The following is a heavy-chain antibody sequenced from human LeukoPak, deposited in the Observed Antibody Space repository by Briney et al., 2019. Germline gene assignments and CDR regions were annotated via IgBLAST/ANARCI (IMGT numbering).Heavy chain of an antibody. D-gene: IGHD3-22*01. J-gene: IGHJ3*02. CDR1: GYTFTGYY. V-gene: IGHV1-2*02. CDR2: INPNSGGT. CDR3: ARDLEYYYDSSGYAFDI. Sequence: ASVKVSCKASGYTFTGYYMHWVRQAPGQGLEWMGWINPNSGGTNYAQKFQGRVTMTRDTSISTAYMELSRLRSDDTAVYYCARDLEYYYDSSGYAFDIWGQGTMVTVSS.